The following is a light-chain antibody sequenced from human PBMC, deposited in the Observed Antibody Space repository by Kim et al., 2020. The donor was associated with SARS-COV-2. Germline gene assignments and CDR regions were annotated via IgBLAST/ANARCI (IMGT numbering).Light chain of an antibody. CDR1: QDISNY. CDR3: QQYDNLPPFT. J-gene: IGKJ2*01. CDR2: DAS. V-gene: IGKV1-33*01. Sequence: DIQMTQSPPSLSASVGDRVTITCQASQDISNYLNWYQHKPGKAPKLLIYDASNLETGVPSRFSGSGSRTDFTFTISSLQPEDVATYYCQQYDNLPPFTIGQGTKLEI.